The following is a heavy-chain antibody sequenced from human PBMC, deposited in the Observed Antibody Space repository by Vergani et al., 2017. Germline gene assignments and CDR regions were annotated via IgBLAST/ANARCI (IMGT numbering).Heavy chain of an antibody. CDR2: INWNGGST. J-gene: IGHJ6*03. CDR1: GFTFDDYG. V-gene: IGHV3-20*04. CDR3: ARSRGYCSSTSCSGYYYYYYYMDV. D-gene: IGHD2-2*01. Sequence: EVQLVESGGGVVRPGGSLRLSCAASGFTFDDYGMSWVRQAPGKGLEWVSGINWNGGSTGYADSLKGRFTISRYNAKNSLYLQMKSLRAEETALYYCARSRGYCSSTSCSGYYYYYYYMDVWGKGTTVTVSS.